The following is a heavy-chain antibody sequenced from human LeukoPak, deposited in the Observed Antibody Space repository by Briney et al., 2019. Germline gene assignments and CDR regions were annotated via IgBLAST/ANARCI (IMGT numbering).Heavy chain of an antibody. CDR3: ARMAYCSSTSCYYFQH. CDR1: GGTFSSYT. D-gene: IGHD2-2*01. V-gene: IGHV1-69*02. Sequence: SVKVSCEASGGTFSSYTISWVRQAPGQGLEWMGRIIPILGIANYAQKFQGRVTITADKSTSTAYMELSSLRSEDTAVYYCARMAYCSSTSCYYFQHWGQGTLVTVSS. J-gene: IGHJ1*01. CDR2: IIPILGIA.